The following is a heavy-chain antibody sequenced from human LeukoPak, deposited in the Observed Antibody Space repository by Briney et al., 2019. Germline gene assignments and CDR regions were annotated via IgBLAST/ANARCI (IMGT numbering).Heavy chain of an antibody. V-gene: IGHV3-21*01. CDR3: ARGSILGATGYD. CDR2: ISGNSYWI. CDR1: GFSFSDSS. D-gene: IGHD1-26*01. Sequence: GGSLRLSCATSGFSFSDSSMAWVRQAPGKGLEWVSSISGNSYWIYYAGPVKDRFTISRDNARNSLYLEMERLSADDTAVYYCARGSILGATGYDWGQGTLVAVSS. J-gene: IGHJ4*02.